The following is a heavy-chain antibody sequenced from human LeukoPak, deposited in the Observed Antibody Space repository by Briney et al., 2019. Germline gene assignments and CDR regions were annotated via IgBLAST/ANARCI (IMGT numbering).Heavy chain of an antibody. D-gene: IGHD3-22*01. Sequence: ASVKVSCKASGYTFTGYYMHWVRQAPGQGLEWMGRINPNSGGTNYAQKFQGRVTMTRDTSISTAYMELSSLRSEDTAVYYCARGNPLRYYDRTYNWFDPWGQGTLVTVSS. CDR1: GYTFTGYY. V-gene: IGHV1-2*06. J-gene: IGHJ5*02. CDR2: INPNSGGT. CDR3: ARGNPLRYYDRTYNWFDP.